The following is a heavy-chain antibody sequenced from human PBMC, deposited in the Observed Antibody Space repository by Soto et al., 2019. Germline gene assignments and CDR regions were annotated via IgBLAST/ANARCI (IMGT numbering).Heavy chain of an antibody. CDR2: IYYSGST. J-gene: IGHJ6*03. CDR3: ARGVSMEVTTILYMDV. CDR1: GGSISSSSYY. V-gene: IGHV4-39*01. D-gene: IGHD2-21*02. Sequence: SETLSLTCTVSGGSISSSSYYWGWIRQPPGKGLEWIGSIYYSGSTYYNPSLKSRVTISVDTSKNQFSLKLSSVTAADTAVYYCARGVSMEVTTILYMDVWGKGTTVTVSS.